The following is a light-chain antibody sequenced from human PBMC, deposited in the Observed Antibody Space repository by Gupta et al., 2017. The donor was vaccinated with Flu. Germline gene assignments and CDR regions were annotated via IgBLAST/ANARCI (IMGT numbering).Light chain of an antibody. CDR3: MQALQSPRT. J-gene: IGKJ1*01. CDR2: LGS. Sequence: DIVMTQSPLYLPVTPGEPASISCRSSQSLLHSNGYNYLDWYLQKPGQSPQLLIYLGSNRASGVPDRFIGSGSGTDFTLKISRVEAEDVGGYYCMQALQSPRTFGQGTKVEIK. V-gene: IGKV2-28*01. CDR1: QSLLHSNGYNY.